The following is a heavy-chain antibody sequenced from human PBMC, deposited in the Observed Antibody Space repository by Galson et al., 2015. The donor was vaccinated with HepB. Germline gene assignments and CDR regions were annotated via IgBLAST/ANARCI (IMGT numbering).Heavy chain of an antibody. V-gene: IGHV3-33*02. CDR2: IWNNGNNK. D-gene: IGHD5-18*01. Sequence: SLRLSCAVSGFTLSSSAIHWVRHAPGKGLEWVAIIWNNGNNKRYGNFAKGRFTISLDNSKNTVFLEMNSLRAEDTGVYYCARDLDTTWLGSIDSWGQGTLVTVSS. CDR3: ARDLDTTWLGSIDS. J-gene: IGHJ4*02. CDR1: GFTLSSSA.